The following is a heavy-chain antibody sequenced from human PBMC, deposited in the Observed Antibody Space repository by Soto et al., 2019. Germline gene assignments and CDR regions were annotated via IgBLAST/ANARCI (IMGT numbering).Heavy chain of an antibody. V-gene: IGHV1-18*01. CDR2: ISAYNGNT. D-gene: IGHD1-26*01. CDR3: ARDSGSYYGGQTLDY. Sequence: ASVKVSCKASGYTFTSYGISWVRQAPGQGLEWMGWISAYNGNTNYAQKLQGRVTMTTDTSTSTAYMELRSLRSDDTAVYYCARDSGSYYGGQTLDYWGQGTLVTVSS. CDR1: GYTFTSYG. J-gene: IGHJ4*02.